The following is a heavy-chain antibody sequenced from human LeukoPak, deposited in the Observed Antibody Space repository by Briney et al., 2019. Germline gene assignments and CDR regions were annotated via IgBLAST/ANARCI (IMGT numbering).Heavy chain of an antibody. CDR1: GFTFSSYS. V-gene: IGHV3-21*01. J-gene: IGHJ4*02. Sequence: PGGSLRLSCAASGFTFSSYSMNWVRQAPGKGLEWVSSISSSSSYIYYADSVKGRITITRDNDKNSLYLQMNSLRAEDTAVYYCARARVVVAANPFDYWGQGTLVTVSS. CDR2: ISSSSSYI. CDR3: ARARVVVAANPFDY. D-gene: IGHD2-15*01.